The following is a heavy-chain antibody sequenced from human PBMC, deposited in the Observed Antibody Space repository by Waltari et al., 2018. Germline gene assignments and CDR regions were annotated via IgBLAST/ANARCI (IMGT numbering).Heavy chain of an antibody. J-gene: IGHJ3*02. D-gene: IGHD3-10*01. V-gene: IGHV1-69*05. CDR1: GGIFTNYA. CDR3: ARDLGAMKVTSALEI. Sequence: QVQLVQSGAEVKRPGSSVKVSCRASGGIFTNYAISWVRQAPGQGLEWMGGIMPIFGTANSAQKFQGRLTITSDESTSTAYMELSSLRPEDTAVYFCARDLGAMKVTSALEIWGQGTRVTVSS. CDR2: IMPIFGTA.